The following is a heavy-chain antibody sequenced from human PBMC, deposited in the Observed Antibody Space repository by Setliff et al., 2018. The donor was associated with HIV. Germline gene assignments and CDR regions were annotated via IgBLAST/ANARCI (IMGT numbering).Heavy chain of an antibody. D-gene: IGHD1-26*01. CDR1: GFTFTNSA. Sequence: GASVKVSCKASGFTFTNSAVQWVRQARGQRLEWIGWIVVGSGNTNYAQKFQERVTITRDMSTSRAYMELSGLRTEDTAVYYCARGKWEPRGYYYYMDVWGKGTTVTVSS. CDR2: IVVGSGNT. CDR3: ARGKWEPRGYYYYMDV. V-gene: IGHV1-58*01. J-gene: IGHJ6*03.